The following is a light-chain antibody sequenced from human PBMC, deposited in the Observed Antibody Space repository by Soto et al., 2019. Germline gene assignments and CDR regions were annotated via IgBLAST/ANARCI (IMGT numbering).Light chain of an antibody. CDR1: SSDVGGYNY. CDR3: SSYTSSRTLV. J-gene: IGLJ1*01. CDR2: EVS. Sequence: QSALTQPASVSGSPGQSITISCTGTSSDVGGYNYVSWYQQHPGKVPKLMIFEVSNRPSGVSNRFSGSKSGNTASLPISGLQAEDEADYYCSSYTSSRTLVFGTGTKLTVL. V-gene: IGLV2-14*01.